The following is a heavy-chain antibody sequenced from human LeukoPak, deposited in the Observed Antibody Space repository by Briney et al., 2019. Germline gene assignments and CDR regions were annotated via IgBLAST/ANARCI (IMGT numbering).Heavy chain of an antibody. CDR2: IYYSGST. J-gene: IGHJ3*02. CDR3: ASTGYSSSPWAFDI. D-gene: IGHD6-13*01. CDR1: GYSISSGYY. Sequence: SETLSLTCTVSGYSISSGYYWGWIRQPPGKGLEWIGSIYYSGSTYYNPSLKSRVTISVDTSKNQFSLKLSSVTAADTAVYYCASTGYSSSPWAFDIWGQGTMVTVSS. V-gene: IGHV4-38-2*02.